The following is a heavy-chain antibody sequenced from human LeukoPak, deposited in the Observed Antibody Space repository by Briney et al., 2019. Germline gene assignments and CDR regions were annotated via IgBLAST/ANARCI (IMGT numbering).Heavy chain of an antibody. Sequence: SETLSLTCTVSGGSISSYYWSWIRQPAGKGLEWIGRIYTSGSTNYNPSLKSRVTMSVDTSKNQFSLKLSSVPAADTAVYYCARDLHSYTYYYYGMDVWGQGTTVTVSS. D-gene: IGHD5-18*01. CDR3: ARDLHSYTYYYYGMDV. V-gene: IGHV4-4*07. CDR1: GGSISSYY. J-gene: IGHJ6*02. CDR2: IYTSGST.